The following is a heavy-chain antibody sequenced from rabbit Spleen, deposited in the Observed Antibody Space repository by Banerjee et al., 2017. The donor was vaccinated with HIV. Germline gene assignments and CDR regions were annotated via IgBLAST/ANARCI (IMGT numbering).Heavy chain of an antibody. CDR1: GFSFSSSYY. D-gene: IGHD6-1*01. CDR3: VRDPGDYVAYGYGREINL. J-gene: IGHJ4*01. V-gene: IGHV1S45*01. Sequence: QEQLVESGGGLVQPEGSLTLTCTASGFSFSSSYYMCWVRQAPGKGLEWIACIYTGSSGYTYYASWAKGRFTISKTSSTTVTLQMTSLTAADTATYFCVRDPGDYVAYGYGREINLWGPGTLVTVS. CDR2: IYTGSSGYT.